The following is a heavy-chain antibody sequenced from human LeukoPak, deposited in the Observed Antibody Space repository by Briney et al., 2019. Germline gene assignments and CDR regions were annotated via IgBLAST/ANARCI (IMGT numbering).Heavy chain of an antibody. CDR3: ARATVARSFDY. D-gene: IGHD4-23*01. J-gene: IGHJ4*02. CDR1: GFTFSSYS. CDR2: ISSTSSPI. Sequence: PGGSLRLSCAASGFTFSSYSMNWVRQAPGKGLEWISYISSTSSPIYSADSVKGRFTISRDNAKNSLYLQMNSLRADDTAVYYCARATVARSFDYWGQGTLVTVSS. V-gene: IGHV3-48*04.